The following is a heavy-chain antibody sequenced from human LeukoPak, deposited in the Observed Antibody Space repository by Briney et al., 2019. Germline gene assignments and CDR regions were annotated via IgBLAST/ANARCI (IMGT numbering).Heavy chain of an antibody. V-gene: IGHV3-64*01. CDR2: ISSNGGST. J-gene: IGHJ6*02. CDR1: GFTFSNYA. CDR3: ARGAPQGSYYYYALDV. Sequence: PGGSLRLSCAASGFTFSNYAMYWVRQAPGKGLEFVSLISSNGGSTYYANSVKGRFTISRDNSKNMVYLQMGSLRTEDMAVYYCARGAPQGSYYYYALDVWGQGTTVTVSS.